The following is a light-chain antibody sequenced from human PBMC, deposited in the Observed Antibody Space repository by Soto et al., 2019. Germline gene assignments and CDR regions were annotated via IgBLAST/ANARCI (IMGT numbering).Light chain of an antibody. CDR3: ISYTGSSTSYV. CDR2: VVS. V-gene: IGLV2-14*01. CDR1: RSDIGSYNY. J-gene: IGLJ1*01. Sequence: QSALTQPASVSGSPGQSITISCSGTRSDIGSYNYVAWYQQFPGKTPKILIYVVSNRPSRVSSRFSGSKSGNTASLTISGLQAEDEADYYCISYTGSSTSYVFGSGTKLTVL.